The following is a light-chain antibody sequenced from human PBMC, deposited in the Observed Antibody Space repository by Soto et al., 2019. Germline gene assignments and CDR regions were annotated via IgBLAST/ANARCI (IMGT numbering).Light chain of an antibody. Sequence: EIVLTQSPGTLSLSLGERATVSCRASQSVGSNYLAWYQRKPGQAPRLLIYGASSRATGIPDRFSGSGSGTDFTLTISRLEPEDFSVYYCQQYATTPFTFGPGTNVDI. CDR3: QQYATTPFT. J-gene: IGKJ3*01. V-gene: IGKV3-20*01. CDR1: QSVGSNY. CDR2: GAS.